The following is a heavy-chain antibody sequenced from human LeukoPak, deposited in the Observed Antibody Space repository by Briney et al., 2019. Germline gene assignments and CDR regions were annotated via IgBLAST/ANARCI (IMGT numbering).Heavy chain of an antibody. J-gene: IGHJ5*02. V-gene: IGHV4-59*01. CDR2: IYYSGST. D-gene: IGHD3-22*01. CDR1: GGSISSYY. Sequence: SETLSLTCTVSGGSISSYYWSWIRQPPGKGLEWIGYIYYSGSTNYNPSLKSRVTISVDTSKNQFSLKLSSVTAADTAVYYCARAYDSSGYDWFDPWAREPWSPSPQ. CDR3: ARAYDSSGYDWFDP.